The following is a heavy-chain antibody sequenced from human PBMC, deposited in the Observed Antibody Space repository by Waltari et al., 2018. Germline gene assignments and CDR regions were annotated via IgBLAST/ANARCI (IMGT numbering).Heavy chain of an antibody. CDR1: GFNFRDYV. CDR2: SSDNAGST. J-gene: IGHJ4*02. D-gene: IGHD6-6*01. V-gene: IGHV3-23*01. Sequence: EVQLLESGGGLERPGGSLRLSCTASGFNFRDYVMGWVRQAPGKGLECVSESSDNAGSTYYAASVKGRFTISRDNSKNTLYLRMNSLRVEDTAIYYCAKEMTPYSSSSDFDSWGQGTLVTVSS. CDR3: AKEMTPYSSSSDFDS.